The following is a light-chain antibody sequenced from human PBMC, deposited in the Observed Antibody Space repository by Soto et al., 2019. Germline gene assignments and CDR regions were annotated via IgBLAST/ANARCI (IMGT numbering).Light chain of an antibody. J-gene: IGLJ1*01. CDR3: SSYTSSSTYV. Sequence: QSALTQPASVSGSPGQSITISCTGTSRDVGGYNYVSWYQQHPGKAPKLMIYDLSNRPSGVSNRFSGSKSGNTASLTISGLQAEDEADYYCSSYTSSSTYVFGTGTKLTVL. V-gene: IGLV2-14*01. CDR1: SRDVGGYNY. CDR2: DLS.